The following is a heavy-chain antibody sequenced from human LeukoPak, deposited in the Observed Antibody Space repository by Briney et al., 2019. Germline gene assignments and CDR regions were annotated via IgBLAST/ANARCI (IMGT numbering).Heavy chain of an antibody. CDR1: GGSISSGSYY. J-gene: IGHJ4*02. CDR2: IYTSGST. V-gene: IGHV4-61*02. D-gene: IGHD3-3*01. Sequence: SQTLSLTCTVSGGSISSGSYYWSWIRQPAGKGLEWIGRIYTSGSTNYNPSLKSRVTISVDTSKNQFSLKLSSVTAADTAAYYCARQQPYDFWSGYPFDYWGQGTLVTVSS. CDR3: ARQQPYDFWSGYPFDY.